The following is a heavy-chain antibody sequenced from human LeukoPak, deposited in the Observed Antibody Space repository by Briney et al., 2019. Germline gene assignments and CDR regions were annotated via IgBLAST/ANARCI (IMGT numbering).Heavy chain of an antibody. CDR1: GFTFSSYA. Sequence: PGGSLRLSCAASGFTFSSYAMSWVRQAPGKGLEWVSAISGSGGSTYYADSVKGRFTISRDNSKNTLYLQMNSLRAGDTAVYYCAKAENYDFWSGYAIYYYYMDVWGKGTTVTVSS. V-gene: IGHV3-23*01. J-gene: IGHJ6*03. CDR3: AKAENYDFWSGYAIYYYYMDV. CDR2: ISGSGGST. D-gene: IGHD3-3*01.